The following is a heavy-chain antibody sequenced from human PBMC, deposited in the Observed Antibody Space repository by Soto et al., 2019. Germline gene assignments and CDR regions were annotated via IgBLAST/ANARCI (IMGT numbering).Heavy chain of an antibody. CDR2: LSGSGDNT. CDR1: GFTISNYA. CDR3: TRSRGWYTFDY. J-gene: IGHJ4*02. Sequence: EVQLLESGGGLVQPGGSLRLSCAASGFTISNYAMGWVRQAPGKGLEWVSSLSGSGDNTYYADSVKGRVTISRDNSRDNSKHTLYLQMNSLRAEDTAVYYCTRSRGWYTFDYWGQGTLVTVSS. D-gene: IGHD6-19*01. V-gene: IGHV3-23*01.